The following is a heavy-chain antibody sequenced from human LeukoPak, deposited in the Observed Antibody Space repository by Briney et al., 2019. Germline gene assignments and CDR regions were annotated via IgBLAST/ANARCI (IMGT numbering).Heavy chain of an antibody. Sequence: SETLSLTCAVSGGSISSGGYSWSWIRQPPGKGLEWIGYIYHSGSTYYNPSLKSRVTISVDRSKNQFSLKLSSVTAADTAVYYCARLAITVVTAYFDYWGQETLVTVSS. CDR2: IYHSGST. V-gene: IGHV4-30-2*01. CDR1: GGSISSGGYS. J-gene: IGHJ4*02. CDR3: ARLAITVVTAYFDY. D-gene: IGHD4-23*01.